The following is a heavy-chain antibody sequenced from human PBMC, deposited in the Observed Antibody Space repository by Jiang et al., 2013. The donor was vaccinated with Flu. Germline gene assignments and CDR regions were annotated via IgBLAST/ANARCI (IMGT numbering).Heavy chain of an antibody. Sequence: GSGLVKPSETLSLTCTVSGGSISSSSYYWGWIRQPPGKGLEWIGSIYYSGSTYYNPSLKSRVTISVDTSKNHFSLKLSSVTAADTAVYYCATHHITSFWSGHYTLGDWFDPWGQGTLVTVSS. J-gene: IGHJ5*02. D-gene: IGHD3-3*01. CDR3: ATHHITSFWSGHYTLGDWFDP. CDR1: GGSISSSSYY. CDR2: IYYSGST. V-gene: IGHV4-39*07.